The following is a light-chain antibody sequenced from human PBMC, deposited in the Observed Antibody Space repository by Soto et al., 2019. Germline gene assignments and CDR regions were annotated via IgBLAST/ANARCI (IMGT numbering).Light chain of an antibody. CDR2: LNSDGSH. J-gene: IGLJ2*01. CDR3: QTWGTGIQV. CDR1: SGHSSYA. Sequence: QAVVTQSPSASASLGASVELTCTLSSGHSSYAIAWHQQQPEKGPRYLMKLNSDGSHSKGDGIPDRFSGSSSGAERYLTISSLQSEDEADYYCQTWGTGIQVFGGGTKLTVL. V-gene: IGLV4-69*01.